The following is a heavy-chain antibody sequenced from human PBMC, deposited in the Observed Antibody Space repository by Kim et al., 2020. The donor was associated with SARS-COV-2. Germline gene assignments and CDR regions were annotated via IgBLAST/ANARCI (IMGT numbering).Heavy chain of an antibody. J-gene: IGHJ6*02. Sequence: GGSLRLSCVASGFTVSDYVMNWVRQAPGQGLEWVSFISGDGSSTYYINSVKGRFTISRDNSRNTVYLQMNSLRAEDTAKYYCVRFPARYCRGDCYGLDVWGQGTTVTVSS. V-gene: IGHV3-23*01. CDR1: GFTVSDYV. CDR2: ISGDGSST. CDR3: VRFPARYCRGDCYGLDV. D-gene: IGHD2-21*01.